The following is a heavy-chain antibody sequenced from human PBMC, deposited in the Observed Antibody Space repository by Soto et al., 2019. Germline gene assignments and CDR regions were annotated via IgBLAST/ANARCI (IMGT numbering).Heavy chain of an antibody. Sequence: SVKVSCKASGGTFSSYAISWVRQAPGQGLEWMGGIIPIFGTANYARKFQGRVTITADESTSTAYMELSSLRSEDTAVYYCARDGSGWYGCTFDIWGQGTMVTVSS. CDR3: ARDGSGWYGCTFDI. J-gene: IGHJ3*02. CDR2: IIPIFGTA. D-gene: IGHD6-19*01. V-gene: IGHV1-69*13. CDR1: GGTFSSYA.